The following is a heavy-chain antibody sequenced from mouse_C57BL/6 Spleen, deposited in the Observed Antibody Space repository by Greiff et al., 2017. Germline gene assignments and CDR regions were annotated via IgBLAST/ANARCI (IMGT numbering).Heavy chain of an antibody. V-gene: IGHV14-2*01. CDR2: IDPEDGET. D-gene: IGHD3-3*01. Sequence: VQLQQSGAELVKPGASVKLSCTASGFNFKDYYMHWVKQRTEQGLEWIGRIDPEDGETKYAQKFQGKATITADTSSNTAYLQLSSLTSEDTAVYYCARRDHWYFDVWGTGTTVTVSS. CDR1: GFNFKDYY. CDR3: ARRDHWYFDV. J-gene: IGHJ1*03.